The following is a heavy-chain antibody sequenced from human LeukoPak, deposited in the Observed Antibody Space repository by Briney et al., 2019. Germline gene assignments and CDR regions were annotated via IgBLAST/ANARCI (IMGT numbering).Heavy chain of an antibody. J-gene: IGHJ6*03. D-gene: IGHD3-10*01. V-gene: IGHV1-46*01. CDR3: ARDSKWFGSYYMDV. CDR2: INPSGSST. Sequence: ASVKVSCKASGYSFTRYAMNWVRQAPGQGLEWMGLINPSGSSTSYAQKFQGRVTITADESTSTAYMELSSLRSEDTAVYYCARDSKWFGSYYMDVWGKGTTVTISS. CDR1: GYSFTRYA.